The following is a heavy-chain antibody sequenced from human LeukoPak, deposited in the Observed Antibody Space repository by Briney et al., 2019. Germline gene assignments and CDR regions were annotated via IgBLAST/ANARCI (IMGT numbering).Heavy chain of an antibody. D-gene: IGHD5-24*01. CDR3: ARGVEMAAFDY. CDR2: IWNDGSNK. V-gene: IGHV3-33*01. CDR1: GFTFSTYG. Sequence: GRSLRLSCAASGFTFSTYGMHWVRQAPGKGLEWVAVIWNDGSNKYYADSVKGRFTISRDNSKNTLYLQMNSLRAEDTAVYYCARGVEMAAFDYWGQGTLVTVSS. J-gene: IGHJ4*02.